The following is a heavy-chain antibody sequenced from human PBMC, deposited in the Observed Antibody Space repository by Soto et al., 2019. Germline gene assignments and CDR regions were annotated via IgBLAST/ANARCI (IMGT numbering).Heavy chain of an antibody. Sequence: AASVKVSCKASGFTFTRYAIHWVRQAPGQRLEWMGWINAGSGYATYSQNYQGRVTFTRDASASTAYMELSSLRFEDTAVYYCARETGSTPNFDYWGQGALVTVSS. V-gene: IGHV1-3*01. J-gene: IGHJ4*02. CDR2: INAGSGYA. CDR3: ARETGSTPNFDY. CDR1: GFTFTRYA. D-gene: IGHD4-17*01.